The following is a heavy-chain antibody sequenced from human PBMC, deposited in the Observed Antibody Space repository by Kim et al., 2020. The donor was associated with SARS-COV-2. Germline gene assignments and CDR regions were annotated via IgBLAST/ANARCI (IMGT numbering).Heavy chain of an antibody. J-gene: IGHJ6*02. V-gene: IGHV1-8*01. Sequence: ASVKVSCKASGYTFTSYDINWVRQATGQGLEWMGWMNPNCGNTGYAQKFQGRVTMTRNTSISTAYMELSSLRSEDTAVYYCARSGYNMIVVVITPYYYYGMDVWGQGTTVTVSS. D-gene: IGHD3-22*01. CDR1: GYTFTSYD. CDR3: ARSGYNMIVVVITPYYYYGMDV. CDR2: MNPNCGNT.